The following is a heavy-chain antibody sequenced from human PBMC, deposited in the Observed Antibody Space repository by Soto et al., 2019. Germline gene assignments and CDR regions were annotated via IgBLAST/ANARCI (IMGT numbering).Heavy chain of an antibody. CDR3: ARGYDFWSGYYRPYYFDY. CDR1: GFTFSSYA. CDR2: ISYDGSNK. D-gene: IGHD3-3*01. Sequence: QVQLVESGGGVVQPGRSLRLSCAASGFTFSSYAMHWVRQAPGKGLVWVAVISYDGSNKYYADSVKGRFTISRDNSKNTLYLQMNSLRAEDTAVYYCARGYDFWSGYYRPYYFDYWGQGTLVTVSS. V-gene: IGHV3-30-3*01. J-gene: IGHJ4*02.